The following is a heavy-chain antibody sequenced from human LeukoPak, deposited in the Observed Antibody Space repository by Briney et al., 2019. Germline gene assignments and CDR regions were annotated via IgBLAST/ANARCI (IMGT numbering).Heavy chain of an antibody. Sequence: PGGSLRLSCVASGFTFSSYEMEWVRQASGKGLEWVSYISSSGFTIYYADSVKGRFTISRDNAKNSLYLQMNSLRVEDTAVYYCARMYSSGWNYWGQGTLVTVSS. CDR2: ISSSGFTI. CDR1: GFTFSSYE. V-gene: IGHV3-48*03. D-gene: IGHD6-19*01. J-gene: IGHJ4*02. CDR3: ARMYSSGWNY.